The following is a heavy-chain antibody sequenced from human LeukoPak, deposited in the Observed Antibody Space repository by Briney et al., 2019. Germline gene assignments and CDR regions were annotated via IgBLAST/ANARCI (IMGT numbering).Heavy chain of an antibody. CDR3: ARGGYDYVWGSYRSPFDY. D-gene: IGHD3-16*02. V-gene: IGHV3-11*04. CDR1: GFTFSDYY. J-gene: IGHJ4*02. CDR2: ISSSGSTI. Sequence: PGGSLRLSCAASGFTFSDYYMSWIRQAPGKGLEWVSYISSSGSTIYYADSVKGRFTISRDNAKNSLYPQMNSLRAEDTAVYYCARGGYDYVWGSYRSPFDYWGQGTLVTVSS.